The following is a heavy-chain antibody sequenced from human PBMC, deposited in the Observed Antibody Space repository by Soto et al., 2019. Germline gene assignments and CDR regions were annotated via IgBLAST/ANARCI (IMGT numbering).Heavy chain of an antibody. Sequence: GGSLRLSCAASGFTFSSYAMHWVRQAPGKGLEGVAVISYDGSNKYCADSAKGRFTISRENSKNTLYLQMNSLRAEDTDVYYCARDAGSTVLRSYYYYGMDVWGQGTTVTVSS. CDR2: ISYDGSNK. V-gene: IGHV3-30-3*01. CDR1: GFTFSSYA. J-gene: IGHJ6*02. CDR3: ARDAGSTVLRSYYYYGMDV. D-gene: IGHD4-17*01.